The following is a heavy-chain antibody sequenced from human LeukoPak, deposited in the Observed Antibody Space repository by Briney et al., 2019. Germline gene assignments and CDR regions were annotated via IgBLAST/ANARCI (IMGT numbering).Heavy chain of an antibody. CDR2: IPSNSGAT. J-gene: IGHJ5*01. Sequence: GGSLRLSCAASGFTFNTHAMNWVRQTPGKGLEWVAGIPSNSGATFYADSVKGRFTISRDNSRNTLFLQMNSLRAEDTAIYYCTKDRWELLGCSDSWGQGALVTVSS. CDR3: TKDRWELLGCSDS. CDR1: GFTFNTHA. V-gene: IGHV3-23*01. D-gene: IGHD4-23*01.